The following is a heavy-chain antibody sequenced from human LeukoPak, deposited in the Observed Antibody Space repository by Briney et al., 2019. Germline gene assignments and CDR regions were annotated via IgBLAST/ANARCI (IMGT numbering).Heavy chain of an antibody. CDR2: MNPNSGNT. CDR3: ASQGDFSEAFDI. CDR1: GYTLTELS. J-gene: IGHJ3*02. D-gene: IGHD1-26*01. V-gene: IGHV1-8*01. Sequence: ASVKVSCKVSGYTLTELSMHWVRQATGQGLEWMGWMNPNSGNTGYAQKFQGRVTMTRNTSISTAYMELSSLRSEDTAVYYCASQGDFSEAFDIWGQGTMVTVSS.